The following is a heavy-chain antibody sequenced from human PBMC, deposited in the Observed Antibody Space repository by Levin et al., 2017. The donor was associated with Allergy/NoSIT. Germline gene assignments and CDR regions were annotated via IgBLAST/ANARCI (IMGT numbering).Heavy chain of an antibody. Sequence: KSSETLSLTCTVSGGSISTYYWTWIRQPPGKGLEWIGWIYYSGSTKYNPSLNSRVTISLDTSKNQFSLKVTSVTAADTAVYYCARELGSGYSYGMDVWGQGTTVTVSS. CDR1: GGSISTYY. D-gene: IGHD5-18*01. J-gene: IGHJ6*02. V-gene: IGHV4-59*01. CDR2: IYYSGST. CDR3: ARELGSGYSYGMDV.